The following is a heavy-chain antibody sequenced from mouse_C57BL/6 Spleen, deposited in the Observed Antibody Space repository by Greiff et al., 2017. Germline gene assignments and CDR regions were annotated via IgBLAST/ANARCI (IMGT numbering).Heavy chain of an antibody. J-gene: IGHJ4*01. Sequence: EVMLVESGGGLVKPGGSLKLSCAASGFTFSSYAMSWVRQTPEKRLEWVATISDGGSYTYYPDNVKGRFTISRDNAKNNLYLQMSHLKSEDTAMYYCARDSNPYAMDYWGQGTSVTVSS. CDR1: GFTFSSYA. CDR2: ISDGGSYT. V-gene: IGHV5-4*01. CDR3: ARDSNPYAMDY. D-gene: IGHD2-5*01.